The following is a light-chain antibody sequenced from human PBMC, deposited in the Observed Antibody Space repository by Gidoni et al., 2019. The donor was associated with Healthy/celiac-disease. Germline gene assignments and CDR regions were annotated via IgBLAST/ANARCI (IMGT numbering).Light chain of an antibody. Sequence: EIVMTQSPATLSVSPGERATRSCRASQSVSSNLAWYQQKPGQAPRLLIYGASTRATGIPARFSGSGSGTEFTLTISSLQSEDFAVYYCQQYNNWQWTFGQGTKVEIK. CDR2: GAS. CDR1: QSVSSN. CDR3: QQYNNWQWT. J-gene: IGKJ1*01. V-gene: IGKV3-15*01.